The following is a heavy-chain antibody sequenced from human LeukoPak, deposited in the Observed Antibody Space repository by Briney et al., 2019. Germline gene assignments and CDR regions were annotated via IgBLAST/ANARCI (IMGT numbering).Heavy chain of an antibody. CDR1: GGSLSSYY. J-gene: IGHJ2*01. D-gene: IGHD3-9*01. Sequence: SETLSLTCTVSGGSLSSYYWSWIRQPPGKGLEWIGYIYYSGSTNYNPSLKSRVTISVDTSKDQFSLKLSSVTAADTAVYYCARQRLGSYWYFDLWGRGTLVTVSS. CDR2: IYYSGST. V-gene: IGHV4-59*08. CDR3: ARQRLGSYWYFDL.